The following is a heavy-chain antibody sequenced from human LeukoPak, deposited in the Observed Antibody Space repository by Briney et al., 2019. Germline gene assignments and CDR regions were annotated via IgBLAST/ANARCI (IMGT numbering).Heavy chain of an antibody. D-gene: IGHD4-23*01. CDR3: ARDPDRVSRTVGPFDY. V-gene: IGHV3-30*16. Sequence: WIRQPPGKGLEWVAVISYDGSNKYYADSVKGRFTISRDNSKNTLYLQMNSLRAEDTAVYYCARDPDRVSRTVGPFDYWGQGTLVTVSS. CDR2: ISYDGSNK. J-gene: IGHJ4*02.